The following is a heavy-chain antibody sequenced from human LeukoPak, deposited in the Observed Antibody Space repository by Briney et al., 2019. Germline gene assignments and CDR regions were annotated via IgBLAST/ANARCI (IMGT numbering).Heavy chain of an antibody. Sequence: RPSDTLSLICTVSGGSLRSYYWSWLRQPPPKGLEWIGYIDYSGSTNYNPSLKSRVTISVDTSKNQFSLNLSSVTAADTAVYYCAREQARYGDFDYWGQGTLVTVSS. D-gene: IGHD4-17*01. CDR2: IDYSGST. CDR3: AREQARYGDFDY. J-gene: IGHJ4*02. V-gene: IGHV4-59*01. CDR1: GGSLRSYY.